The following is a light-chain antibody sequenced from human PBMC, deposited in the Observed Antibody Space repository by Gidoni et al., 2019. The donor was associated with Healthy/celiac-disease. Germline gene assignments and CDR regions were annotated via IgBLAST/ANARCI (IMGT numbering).Light chain of an antibody. CDR3: QQYYSTPCS. V-gene: IGKV4-1*01. Sequence: DIVMTQSPDSLAVSLGERATINCKSSQSVLYSSNNKNYLAWYQQKPGQPPKLLIYWASTRESGVPGRFSGSGSGTDFTLTISSLQAEDVAVYCCQQYYSTPCSFGQGTKLEIK. CDR1: QSVLYSSNNKNY. CDR2: WAS. J-gene: IGKJ2*04.